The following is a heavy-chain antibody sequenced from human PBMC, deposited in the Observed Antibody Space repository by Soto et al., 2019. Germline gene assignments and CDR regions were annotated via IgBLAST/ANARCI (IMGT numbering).Heavy chain of an antibody. V-gene: IGHV1-2*04. J-gene: IGHJ6*03. CDR1: GDRFTDYY. CDR3: ARESGGATATLDYYYFYMDV. Sequence: QVQLVQSGAEVKEPGASVTVSCRASGDRFTDYYMHWVRQATGQGLEWMGWINPNSGVTKYAQKFQGWVTMTRHTSIRTVYMQLSRLRFDDTAIYYCARESGGATATLDYYYFYMDVWGTGTTVTVSS. D-gene: IGHD5-12*01. CDR2: INPNSGVT.